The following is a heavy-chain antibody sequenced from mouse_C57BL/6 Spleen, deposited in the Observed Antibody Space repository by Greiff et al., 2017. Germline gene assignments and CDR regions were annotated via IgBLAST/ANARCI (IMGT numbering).Heavy chain of an antibody. CDR3: ARGATVVATDY. J-gene: IGHJ2*01. Sequence: VQLQQPGTELVKPGASGYTFTSYWMHWVKQRPGQGLEWIGNINPSNGGTNYNEKFKSKATLTVDKSSSTAYMQLSSLTSEDSAVYYCARGATVVATDYWGQGTTLTVSS. CDR1: GYTFTSYW. V-gene: IGHV1-53*01. CDR2: INPSNGGT. D-gene: IGHD1-1*01.